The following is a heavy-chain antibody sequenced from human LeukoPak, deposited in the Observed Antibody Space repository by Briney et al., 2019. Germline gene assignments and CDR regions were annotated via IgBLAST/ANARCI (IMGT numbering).Heavy chain of an antibody. D-gene: IGHD6-19*01. V-gene: IGHV4-59*01. CDR2: IYYSGST. Sequence: SETLSLTCTVSGGSISSYYWSWIRQPPGKGLEWIGYIYYSGSTNYNPSLKSRVTISVDTSKNQFSLKLSSVTAADTAVYYCARERTVAVAGTGWDFDLWGRGTLVTVSS. CDR3: ARERTVAVAGTGWDFDL. CDR1: GGSISSYY. J-gene: IGHJ2*01.